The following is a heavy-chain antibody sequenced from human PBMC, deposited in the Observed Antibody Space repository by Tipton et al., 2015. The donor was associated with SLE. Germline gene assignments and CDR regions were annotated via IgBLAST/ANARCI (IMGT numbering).Heavy chain of an antibody. CDR2: IYYRGST. J-gene: IGHJ4*02. Sequence: TLSLTCTVSGGSISSYYWSWIRQPPGKGLEWIGYIYYRGSTNYNPSLKSRVTISVDTSKNQFSLKLSSVTAADTAVYYCARADPFWSGSAFDYWGQGTLVTVSS. V-gene: IGHV4-59*01. CDR1: GGSISSYY. D-gene: IGHD3-3*01. CDR3: ARADPFWSGSAFDY.